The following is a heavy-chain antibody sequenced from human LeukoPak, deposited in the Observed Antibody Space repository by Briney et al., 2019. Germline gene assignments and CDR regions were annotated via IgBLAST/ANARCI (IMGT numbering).Heavy chain of an antibody. CDR3: ARDKSKIVDY. D-gene: IGHD2-21*01. J-gene: IGHJ4*02. V-gene: IGHV4-59*12. CDR1: GGSISTYY. CDR2: ISHSGTT. Sequence: PSETLSLTCTVSGGSISTYYWSWLRQSPGKGLEWIGEISHSGTTNYNPSLRSRVTISADKSKNQFSLKMDSVTAADTAVYYCARDKSKIVDYWGQGTLVTVSS.